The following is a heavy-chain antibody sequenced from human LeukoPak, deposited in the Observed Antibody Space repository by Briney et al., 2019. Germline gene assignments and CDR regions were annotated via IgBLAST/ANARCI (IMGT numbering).Heavy chain of an antibody. CDR1: GGSFSGYY. Sequence: NPSETLSLTCAVYGGSFSGYYWSWIRQPPGKGLEWIGEINHSGSTNYNPSLKSRVTISVDTSKNQFSLKLSSVTAADTAVYYCARATDIVVVPAAINWFDPWGQGTLVTVSS. V-gene: IGHV4-34*01. D-gene: IGHD2-2*01. CDR3: ARATDIVVVPAAINWFDP. J-gene: IGHJ5*02. CDR2: INHSGST.